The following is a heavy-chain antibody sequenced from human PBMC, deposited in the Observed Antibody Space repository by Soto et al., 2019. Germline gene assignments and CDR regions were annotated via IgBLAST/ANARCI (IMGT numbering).Heavy chain of an antibody. Sequence: ASVKVSCKASGYTFTAFHMHWVRQAPGLGLQWMGIINPNLGHSNTAQRFQGRVAMTWDTSTSTVYMELSSLTSDDTAVYYCARAPYSTSSFFFDHWGQGTPVT. CDR2: INPNLGHS. CDR3: ARAPYSTSSFFFDH. CDR1: GYTFTAFH. J-gene: IGHJ4*02. V-gene: IGHV1-46*01. D-gene: IGHD6-6*01.